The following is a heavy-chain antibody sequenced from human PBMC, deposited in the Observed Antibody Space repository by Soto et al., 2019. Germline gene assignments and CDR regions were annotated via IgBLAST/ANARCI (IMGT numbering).Heavy chain of an antibody. V-gene: IGHV3-21*01. Sequence: PSETLSLTCAVVGDSLRGQSWNWIRQSPGKGLEWVSSISSSSSYIYYADSVKGRFTISRDNAKNSLYLQMNSLRAEDTAVYYCARDRVVVAATAYYYYGMDVWGQGTTVTVSS. J-gene: IGHJ6*02. CDR3: ARDRVVVAATAYYYYGMDV. D-gene: IGHD2-15*01. CDR2: ISSSSSYI. CDR1: GDSLRGQS.